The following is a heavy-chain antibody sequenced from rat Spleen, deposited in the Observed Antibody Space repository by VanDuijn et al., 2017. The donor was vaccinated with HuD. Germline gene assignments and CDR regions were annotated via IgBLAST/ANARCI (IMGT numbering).Heavy chain of an antibody. V-gene: IGHV5-7*01. CDR3: ARPSYGYPFAY. J-gene: IGHJ3*01. Sequence: EVQLVESGGGLVQPGGSLKLSCAASGFTFSDYNMAWVRQAPKKGLEWVAGITYDGSGTFHRDSVKGRFTISRDNAKNTLYLQMDSLRSEDAATYYCARPSYGYPFAYWGQGTLVTVSS. CDR1: GFTFSDYN. D-gene: IGHD1-7*01. CDR2: ITYDGSGT.